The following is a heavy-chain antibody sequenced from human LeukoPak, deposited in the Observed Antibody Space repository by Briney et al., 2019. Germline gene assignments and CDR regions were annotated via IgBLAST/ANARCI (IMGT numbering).Heavy chain of an antibody. Sequence: SETLSLTCPVSGGSISSGSYYWSWIRQPPGKGLEWIGRIYTSGSTYYNPSLKSRVTISVDTSKNQFSLKLSSVTAADTAVYYCARGRVLWFGELPYGFDYWGQGTLVTVSS. J-gene: IGHJ4*02. CDR1: GGSISSGSYY. CDR2: IYTSGST. V-gene: IGHV4-61*02. D-gene: IGHD3-10*01. CDR3: ARGRVLWFGELPYGFDY.